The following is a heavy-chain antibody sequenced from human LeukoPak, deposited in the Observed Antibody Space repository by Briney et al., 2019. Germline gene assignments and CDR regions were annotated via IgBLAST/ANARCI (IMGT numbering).Heavy chain of an antibody. V-gene: IGHV3-23*01. J-gene: IGHJ3*02. D-gene: IGHD1-26*01. CDR1: GFTFSSYA. CDR2: ISGSGGST. CDR3: AKDRQSGSYYFSTAFDI. Sequence: GGSLRLSCAAPGFTFSSYAMSWVRQAPGKGLEWVSAISGSGGSTYYADSVKGRFTISRDNSKNTLYLQMNSLRAEDTAVYYCAKDRQSGSYYFSTAFDIWGQGTMVTVSS.